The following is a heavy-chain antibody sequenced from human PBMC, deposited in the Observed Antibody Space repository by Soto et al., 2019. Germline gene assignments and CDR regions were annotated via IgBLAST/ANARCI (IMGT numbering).Heavy chain of an antibody. CDR3: AHSLSEILTGQDPFDP. CDR2: IYWDDDK. J-gene: IGHJ5*02. CDR1: GFSLSTSGVG. D-gene: IGHD3-9*01. Sequence: QITLKESGPTLVKPTQTLTLTCTFSGFSLSTSGVGVGWIRQPPGKALEWLALIYWDDDKRYSPSLKSRLTRTKDTSNNPVVLTMTNMDPVDTATYYCAHSLSEILTGQDPFDPWVQGTLVTGSS. V-gene: IGHV2-5*02.